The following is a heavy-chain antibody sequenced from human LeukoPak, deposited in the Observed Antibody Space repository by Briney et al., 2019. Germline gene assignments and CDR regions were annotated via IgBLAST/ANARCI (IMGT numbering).Heavy chain of an antibody. Sequence: PSETLSLTCTVSGGSISSSSYYWGWIRQPPGKGLEWIGSIYYSGSTYYNPSLKSRVTLSVDTSKNQFSLKLSSVTAADTAVYYCARPRYSGSYSAYDYWGQGTLVTVSS. CDR3: ARPRYSGSYSAYDY. CDR2: IYYSGST. J-gene: IGHJ4*02. V-gene: IGHV4-39*01. D-gene: IGHD1-26*01. CDR1: GGSISSSSYY.